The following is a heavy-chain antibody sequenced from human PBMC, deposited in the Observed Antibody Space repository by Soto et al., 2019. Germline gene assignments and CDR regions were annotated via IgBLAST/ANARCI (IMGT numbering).Heavy chain of an antibody. J-gene: IGHJ5*02. CDR1: GGALSSYA. Sequence: LAKSALEGGGGALSSYARRWVRQAPGQGLEWMGGIIPIFGTANYAQKFQGRVTITADKSTSTAYMELSSLRSEDTAVYYCARDKRSSWPWFAPWGQGTLVTVSS. CDR2: IIPIFGTA. D-gene: IGHD6-13*01. V-gene: IGHV1-69*06. CDR3: ARDKRSSWPWFAP.